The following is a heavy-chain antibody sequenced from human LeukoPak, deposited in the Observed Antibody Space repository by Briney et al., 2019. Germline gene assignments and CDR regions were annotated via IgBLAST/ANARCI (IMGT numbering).Heavy chain of an antibody. Sequence: SVTVSCTASGGTFSSYAISWVRQAPGQGLEWMGRIIPILGIANYAQKFQGRVTITADKSTSTAYMELSSLRSEDTAVYYCARPSLTGTTLFRAFDIWGQGTMVTVSS. CDR2: IIPILGIA. CDR3: ARPSLTGTTLFRAFDI. V-gene: IGHV1-69*04. J-gene: IGHJ3*02. CDR1: GGTFSSYA. D-gene: IGHD1-20*01.